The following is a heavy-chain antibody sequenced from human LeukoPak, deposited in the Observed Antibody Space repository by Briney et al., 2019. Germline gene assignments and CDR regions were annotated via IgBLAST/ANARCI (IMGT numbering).Heavy chain of an antibody. Sequence: GGSLRLSCAESGFTCSSYGLHWVRQAPGEGLEWVAYIGYDGSKKYYSDSVKGRFTISRDNSKNTVHLQMNSLRAADTALYFCARDLGGLYYIPYWEKGTLVTVSS. CDR3: ARDLGGLYYIPY. D-gene: IGHD1-26*01. V-gene: IGHV3-30*02. CDR2: IGYDGSKK. CDR1: GFTCSSYG. J-gene: IGHJ4*02.